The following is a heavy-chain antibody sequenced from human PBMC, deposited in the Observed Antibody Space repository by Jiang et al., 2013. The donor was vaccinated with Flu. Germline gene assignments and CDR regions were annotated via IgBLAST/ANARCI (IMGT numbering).Heavy chain of an antibody. CDR2: IYDSGST. Sequence: TLSLTCTVSGGSISSYYWSWIRQPPGKGLEWIGYIYDSGSTNYNPSLKSRVTISVDTSKNQFSLKLSSVTAADTAVYYCARQPRGYCSGGSCNSLFYYYYGMDVWGQGTTVTVSS. CDR1: GGSISSYY. CDR3: ARQPRGYCSGGSCNSLFYYYYGMDV. V-gene: IGHV4-59*01. J-gene: IGHJ6*02. D-gene: IGHD2-15*01.